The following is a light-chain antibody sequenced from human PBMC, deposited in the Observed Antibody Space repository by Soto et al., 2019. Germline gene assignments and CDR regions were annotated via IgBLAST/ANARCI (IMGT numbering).Light chain of an antibody. Sequence: DIPMTQSPSTLSASVGDRVTITCRASQSISSWLAWYQQKPGKAPKLLIYDASSLTSGVPSRFSGSGSGTEFTLTISSLQPDDFASYYCQQFNSYSPWTFGQGTKVEIK. CDR3: QQFNSYSPWT. CDR2: DAS. CDR1: QSISSW. J-gene: IGKJ1*01. V-gene: IGKV1-5*01.